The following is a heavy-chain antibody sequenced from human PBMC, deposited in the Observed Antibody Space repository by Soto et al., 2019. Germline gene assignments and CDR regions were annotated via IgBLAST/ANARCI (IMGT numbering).Heavy chain of an antibody. CDR1: GFIFSDYW. Sequence: EVQLVESGGGLVQPGGSLRLSCAASGFIFSDYWMHWVRQAPGKGLVWVSRINSDGSTTSYADSVKGRFTISRDNAKNTLYLQMNSLRGEDTAVYYCARVAYGDWGVFHYLGQGTLVTVSS. V-gene: IGHV3-74*01. J-gene: IGHJ4*02. CDR2: INSDGSTT. D-gene: IGHD4-17*01. CDR3: ARVAYGDWGVFHY.